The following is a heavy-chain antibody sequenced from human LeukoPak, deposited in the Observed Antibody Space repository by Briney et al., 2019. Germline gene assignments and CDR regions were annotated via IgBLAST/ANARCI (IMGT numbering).Heavy chain of an antibody. CDR2: IYHSGST. V-gene: IGHV4-30-2*01. D-gene: IGHD4-23*01. CDR3: ARIDYGGNSDY. J-gene: IGHJ4*02. CDR1: GGSISSGGYY. Sequence: SQTLSLTCTVSGGSISSGGYYWSWIRQPPGTGLEWIGYIYHSGSTYYNPSLKSRVTISVDRSKNQFSLKLSSVTAADTAVYYCARIDYGGNSDYWGQGTLVTVSS.